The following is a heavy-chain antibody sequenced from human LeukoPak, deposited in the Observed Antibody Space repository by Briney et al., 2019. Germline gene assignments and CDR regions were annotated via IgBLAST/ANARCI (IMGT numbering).Heavy chain of an antibody. J-gene: IGHJ4*02. D-gene: IGHD2-15*01. CDR1: GYTFANYG. CDR3: ARGGYCSEGRCFPLDY. CDR2: IRAYSGDT. Sequence: GASVKVSCKASGYTFANYGISWVRQAPGQGLEWMGWIRAYSGDTNNARILQGRVSMTTDTSKNTAYMELRTLRSDDTAMYYCARGGYCSEGRCFPLDYWGQGTLVTVSS. V-gene: IGHV1-18*01.